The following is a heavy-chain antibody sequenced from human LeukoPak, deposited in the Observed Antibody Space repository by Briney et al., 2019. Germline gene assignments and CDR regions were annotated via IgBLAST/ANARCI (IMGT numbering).Heavy chain of an antibody. J-gene: IGHJ4*02. CDR2: ISDDGRST. D-gene: IGHD6-6*01. CDR1: GFTFSSYG. V-gene: IGHV3-23*01. CDR3: AKRVPYTSSSVYFDY. Sequence: GGSLKLSCAASGFTFSSYGMSWVRQAPGKGLEWVSSISDDGRSTYYADSVKGRFTISKDNSKNTMYLQMNNLRAEDTAIYYCAKRVPYTSSSVYFDYWGQGTLVTVSS.